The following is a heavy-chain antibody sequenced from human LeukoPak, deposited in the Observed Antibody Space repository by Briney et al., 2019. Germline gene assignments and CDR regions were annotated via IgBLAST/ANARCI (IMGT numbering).Heavy chain of an antibody. D-gene: IGHD3-10*01. J-gene: IGHJ4*02. Sequence: GGSLRLSCAASGFTFNNAWMSWVRQAPGKGLEWVSYISSTSNTIYYADSVKGRFTISRDNAKNSLYLQMNSLRGEDTAVYYCARFYVSGSYPYYFVYWGQGSLVTVSS. CDR3: ARFYVSGSYPYYFVY. CDR2: ISSTSNTI. V-gene: IGHV3-48*01. CDR1: GFTFNNAW.